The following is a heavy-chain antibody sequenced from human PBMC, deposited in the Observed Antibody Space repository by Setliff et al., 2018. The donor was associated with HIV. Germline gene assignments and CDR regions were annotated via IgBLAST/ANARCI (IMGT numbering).Heavy chain of an antibody. CDR3: ARVVVRGVTFIAEYFQH. D-gene: IGHD3-10*01. J-gene: IGHJ1*01. CDR1: GYSISSGYY. V-gene: IGHV4-38-2*01. Sequence: SETLSLTCAVSGYSISSGYYWGWIRQPPGKGLEWVGSIYHSGTTYYNPSLKSRVTISVDTSKNQFSLKLSSVTAADTAVYYCARVVVRGVTFIAEYFQHWGQGTLVTVSS. CDR2: IYHSGTT.